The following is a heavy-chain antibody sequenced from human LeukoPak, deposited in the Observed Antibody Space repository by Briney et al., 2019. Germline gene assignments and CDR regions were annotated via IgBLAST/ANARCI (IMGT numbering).Heavy chain of an antibody. Sequence: SCKASGYTFTGYYMHWVRQAPGKGLEWVSSISSGSSYIYYADSVKGRFTISRDNAKNSLYLQMNSLRAEDTAVYYCARDLGDPTGWGQGTLVTVSS. J-gene: IGHJ4*02. D-gene: IGHD3-10*01. CDR1: GYTFTGYY. CDR3: ARDLGDPTG. CDR2: ISSGSSYI. V-gene: IGHV3-21*01.